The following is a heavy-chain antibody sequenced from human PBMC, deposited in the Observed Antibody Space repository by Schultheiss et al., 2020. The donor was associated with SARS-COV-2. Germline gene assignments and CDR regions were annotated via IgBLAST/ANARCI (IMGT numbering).Heavy chain of an antibody. J-gene: IGHJ4*02. D-gene: IGHD3-3*01. Sequence: SETLSLTCTVSGGSISSGGYYWSWIRQHPGKGLEWIGYIYYSGSTYYNPSLKSRVTISVDRSKNQFSLKLSSVTAADTAVYYCARALRITIFGVVYYFDYWGQGTLVTVSS. CDR3: ARALRITIFGVVYYFDY. V-gene: IGHV4-30-4*08. CDR1: GGSISSGGYY. CDR2: IYYSGST.